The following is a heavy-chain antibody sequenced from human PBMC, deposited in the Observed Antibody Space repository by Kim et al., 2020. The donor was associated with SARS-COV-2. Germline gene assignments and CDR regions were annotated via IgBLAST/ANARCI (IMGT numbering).Heavy chain of an antibody. CDR3: AKGGCSGGSCYNLHYYYGLHL. CDR2: ISGSGGST. CDR1: GFTFSSYG. D-gene: IGHD2-15*01. V-gene: IGHV3-23*01. J-gene: IGHJ6*02. Sequence: GGSLRLSCAASGFTFSSYGMSWVRRAPGKGLQWVSAISGSGGSTYYADSVKGRFTISRDNSKNTLYLQMNSLRAEDTAVYYCAKGGCSGGSCYNLHYYYGLHLWGQGPTVPVPS.